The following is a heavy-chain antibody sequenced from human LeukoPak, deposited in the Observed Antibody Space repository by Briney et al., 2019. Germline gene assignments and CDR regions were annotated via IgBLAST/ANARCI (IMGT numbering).Heavy chain of an antibody. D-gene: IGHD6-19*01. CDR1: GFTFSSYA. Sequence: GGSLRLSCAASGFTFSSYAMTWVRQAPGKGLEWVSSISGSGVATYSADSVKGRFTISRDNSKNTLYLQMNSLRAEDTGVYYCAKNFKQWLVPPDYWGQGTLVTVSS. J-gene: IGHJ4*02. CDR3: AKNFKQWLVPPDY. CDR2: ISGSGVAT. V-gene: IGHV3-23*01.